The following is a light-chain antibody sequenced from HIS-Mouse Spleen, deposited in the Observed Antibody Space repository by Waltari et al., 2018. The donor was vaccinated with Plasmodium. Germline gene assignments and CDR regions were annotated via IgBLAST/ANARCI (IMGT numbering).Light chain of an antibody. CDR3: SSYTSSSTWV. Sequence: QSALTQPASVSGSPGQSITISCTGTSSDVGGYNYVSWYQQHPGKAPKLRIYEVSNRPSWVSTRFSGSKSGHTASLTISGLQAEDEADYYCSSYTSSSTWVFGGGTKLTVL. CDR2: EVS. J-gene: IGLJ3*02. CDR1: SSDVGGYNY. V-gene: IGLV2-14*01.